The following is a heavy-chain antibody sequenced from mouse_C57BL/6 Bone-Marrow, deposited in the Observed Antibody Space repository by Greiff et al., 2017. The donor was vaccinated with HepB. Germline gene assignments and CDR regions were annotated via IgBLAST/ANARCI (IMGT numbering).Heavy chain of an antibody. J-gene: IGHJ2*01. D-gene: IGHD1-1*01. CDR1: GYSITSDY. Sequence: EVKLLESGPGLAKPSQTLSLTCSVSGYSITSDYWNWLRKLPGNKLEYMGYISYSGSTYYNPTLKSRISITRDTSKNQYYLQLNSVTTEDTATYYCARRDYYGAFDYWGQGTTLTVSS. CDR3: ARRDYYGAFDY. CDR2: ISYSGST. V-gene: IGHV3-8*01.